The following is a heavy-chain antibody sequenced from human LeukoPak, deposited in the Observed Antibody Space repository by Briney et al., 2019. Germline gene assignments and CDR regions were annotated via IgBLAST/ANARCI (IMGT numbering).Heavy chain of an antibody. CDR2: ISDSGGAT. V-gene: IGHV3-23*01. CDR3: ARQLGYCSGGSCHFDY. J-gene: IGHJ4*02. Sequence: GGSLRLSCAASGFTFSTYAMSWVRQAPGKGLEWVSAISDSGGATFDADSVKGRFTISRDNSKNTLFLQMNSLRAEDTAVYYSARQLGYCSGGSCHFDYWGQGILVTVSS. CDR1: GFTFSTYA. D-gene: IGHD2-15*01.